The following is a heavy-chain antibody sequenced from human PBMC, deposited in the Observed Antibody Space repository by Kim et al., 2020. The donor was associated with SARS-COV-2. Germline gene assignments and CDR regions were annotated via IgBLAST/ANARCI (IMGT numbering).Heavy chain of an antibody. V-gene: IGHV3-30*07. Sequence: AASVEGRFTISRDDSKHTLFLQLNSLRAEDTAFYYCARDLTGSIDYWGQGTLVTVSS. D-gene: IGHD1-1*01. J-gene: IGHJ4*02. CDR3: ARDLTGSIDY.